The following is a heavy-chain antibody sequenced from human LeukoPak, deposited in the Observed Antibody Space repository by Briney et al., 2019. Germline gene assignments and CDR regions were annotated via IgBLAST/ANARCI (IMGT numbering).Heavy chain of an antibody. J-gene: IGHJ2*01. CDR2: IIPIFGTA. D-gene: IGHD4-17*01. Sequence: SVKVSCKASGGTFSSYAISWVRQAPGQGLEWMGGIIPIFGTANYAQKFQGGVTITADESTSTAYMELSSLRSEDTAVYYCARGAGDYWYFDLWGRGSLVTVSS. CDR3: ARGAGDYWYFDL. CDR1: GGTFSSYA. V-gene: IGHV1-69*01.